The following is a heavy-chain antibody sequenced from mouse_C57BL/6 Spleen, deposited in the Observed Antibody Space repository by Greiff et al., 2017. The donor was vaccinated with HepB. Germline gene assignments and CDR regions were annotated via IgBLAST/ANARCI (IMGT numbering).Heavy chain of an antibody. V-gene: IGHV2-2*01. D-gene: IGHD2-3*01. CDR3: AAHDGYYAWFAY. Sequence: QVQLQQSGPGLVQPSQSLSITCTVSGFSLTSYGVHWVRQSPEKGLEWLGVIWSGGSTDYNAAFISRLSISKDNSKSQVFFKMNSLQADDTAIYYCAAHDGYYAWFAYWGQGTLVTVSA. J-gene: IGHJ3*01. CDR1: GFSLTSYG. CDR2: IWSGGST.